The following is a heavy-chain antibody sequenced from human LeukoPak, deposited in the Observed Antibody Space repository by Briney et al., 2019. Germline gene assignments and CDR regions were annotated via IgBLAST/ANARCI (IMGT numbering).Heavy chain of an antibody. V-gene: IGHV3-21*04. J-gene: IGHJ4*02. Sequence: PGGSLRLSCAASGFTFSSYSMNWVRQAPGKGLEWVSSISSSSSYIYYADSVKGRFTISRDNSKNTLYLQMNSLRAEDTAVYYCARESSGWYLTFDYWGQGTLVTVSS. CDR1: GFTFSSYS. D-gene: IGHD6-19*01. CDR2: ISSSSSYI. CDR3: ARESSGWYLTFDY.